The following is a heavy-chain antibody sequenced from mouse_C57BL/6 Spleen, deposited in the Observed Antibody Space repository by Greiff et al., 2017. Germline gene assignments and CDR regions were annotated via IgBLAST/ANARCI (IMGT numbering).Heavy chain of an antibody. V-gene: IGHV1-55*01. CDR2: IYPGSGST. CDR3: ARGGSNWASWFAY. D-gene: IGHD4-1*01. CDR1: GYTFTSYW. J-gene: IGHJ3*01. Sequence: QVQLKQSGAELVKPGASVKMSCKASGYTFTSYWITWVKQRPGQGLEWIGDIYPGSGSTNYNEKFKSKATLTVDTSSSTAYMQLSSLTSEDAAVYYGARGGSNWASWFAYWGQGTLVTVSA.